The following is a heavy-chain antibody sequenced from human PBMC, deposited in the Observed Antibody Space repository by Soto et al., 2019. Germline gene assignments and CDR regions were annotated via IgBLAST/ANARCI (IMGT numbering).Heavy chain of an antibody. J-gene: IGHJ4*02. V-gene: IGHV3-30*18. CDR3: AKSMYNWNDGFFDY. D-gene: IGHD1-1*01. CDR1: GFTFSSYG. CDR2: ISYDGINK. Sequence: QVQLVESGGGVVQPGRSLRLSCAASGFTFSSYGMHWVRQAPGKGLEWVAIISYDGINKYYANSVKGRFTISRDNSKNPLYLQMHSLRAEDTAVYYCAKSMYNWNDGFFDYWGQGTLVTVSS.